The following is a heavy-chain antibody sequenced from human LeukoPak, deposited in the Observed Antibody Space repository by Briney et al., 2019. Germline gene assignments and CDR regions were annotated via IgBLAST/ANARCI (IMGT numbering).Heavy chain of an antibody. D-gene: IGHD6-19*01. CDR1: GYSISSGYY. V-gene: IGHV4-38-2*01. Sequence: SETLSLTCAVSGYSISSGYYWGWIRQPPVKGLEWIGSIYHSGSTYYNPSLKSRVTISVDTSTSQFSLKLSSVTAADTAVYYCARPRYSSGWNYFDYWGQGTLVTVSS. J-gene: IGHJ4*02. CDR2: IYHSGST. CDR3: ARPRYSSGWNYFDY.